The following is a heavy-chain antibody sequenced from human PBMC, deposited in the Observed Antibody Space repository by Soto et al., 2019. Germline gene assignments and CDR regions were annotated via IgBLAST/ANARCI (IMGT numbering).Heavy chain of an antibody. Sequence: GGSLRLSCAASGFTFDDYAMHWVRQAPGKGLEWVSGISWNSGSIGYADSVKGRFTISRDNAKNYLYLQMNSLRAEDTALYYCAKDGGRVAGSPYDGMDVWGQGTTVTVSS. V-gene: IGHV3-9*01. CDR1: GFTFDDYA. CDR3: AKDGGRVAGSPYDGMDV. J-gene: IGHJ6*02. D-gene: IGHD6-19*01. CDR2: ISWNSGSI.